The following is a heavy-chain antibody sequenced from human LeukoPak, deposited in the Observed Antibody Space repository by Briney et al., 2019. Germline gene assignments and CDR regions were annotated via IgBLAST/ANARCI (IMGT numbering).Heavy chain of an antibody. CDR2: INTNTGNP. Sequence: ASVKVSCKASGYTFTSYAMNWVRQAPGQGLEWMGWINTNTGNPTYAQGFTGRFVFSLDTSVSTAYLQISSLKAEDTAVYYCARSPDTYYYDSTSLLQHWGQGTLVTVSS. D-gene: IGHD3-22*01. CDR1: GYTFTSYA. J-gene: IGHJ1*01. V-gene: IGHV7-4-1*02. CDR3: ARSPDTYYYDSTSLLQH.